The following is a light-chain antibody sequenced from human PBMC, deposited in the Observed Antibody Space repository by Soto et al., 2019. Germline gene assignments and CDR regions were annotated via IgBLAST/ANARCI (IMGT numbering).Light chain of an antibody. CDR2: GAS. Sequence: EIVLTQSPGTLSLSPGERATLSCRASQSVSSSYLAWYQQKPGQAPRLLIYGASSRATGIPDRFSGSGSGTDFTLTISRLEPEDFEVYYCQQYGSSPDTFGGGTKVEIK. CDR3: QQYGSSPDT. CDR1: QSVSSSY. V-gene: IGKV3-20*01. J-gene: IGKJ4*01.